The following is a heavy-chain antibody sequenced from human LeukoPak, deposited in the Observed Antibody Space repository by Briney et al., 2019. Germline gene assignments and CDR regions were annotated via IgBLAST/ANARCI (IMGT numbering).Heavy chain of an antibody. CDR1: GGSISNDY. V-gene: IGHV4-59*01. D-gene: IGHD3-10*01. CDR2: IFYSGST. Sequence: KPSETLSLTCTVSGGSISNDYWSWVRQPPGKGLEWIGYIFYSGSTNYNPSLKSRVTISIDSSKNQFSLRLSSVTAADTAVYYCARGRDNYGSGDSWGQGILVTVSS. CDR3: ARGRDNYGSGDS. J-gene: IGHJ4*02.